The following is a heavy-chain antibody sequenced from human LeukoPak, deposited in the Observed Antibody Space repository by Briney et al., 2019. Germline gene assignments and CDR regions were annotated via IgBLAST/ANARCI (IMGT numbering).Heavy chain of an antibody. D-gene: IGHD6-6*01. CDR3: AKAIWRGSRSSGKSGSDY. CDR1: GFTFSSYA. Sequence: PGESLKISCPASGFTFSSYAMSWVRKAPGRGLKWVSAISGSGVGTYYADSVKGRFTISRDNSKNTLYLQMNSLGAEDTAVYYWAKAIWRGSRSSGKSGSDYWGQGTLVTVSS. V-gene: IGHV3-23*01. J-gene: IGHJ4*02. CDR2: ISGSGVGT.